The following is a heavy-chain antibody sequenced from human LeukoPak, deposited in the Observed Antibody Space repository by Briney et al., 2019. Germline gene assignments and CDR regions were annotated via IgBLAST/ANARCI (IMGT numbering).Heavy chain of an antibody. CDR1: GGSISSSSYY. D-gene: IGHD5-12*01. CDR2: IYYSGST. CDR3: ARQYGGYNGDFDY. Sequence: SEALSLTCTVSGGSISSSSYYWGWIRQPPGKGLEWIGSIYYSGSTYYNPSLKSRVTISVDTSKNQFSLKLSSVTAADTAVYYCARQYGGYNGDFDYWGQGTLVTVSS. V-gene: IGHV4-39*01. J-gene: IGHJ4*02.